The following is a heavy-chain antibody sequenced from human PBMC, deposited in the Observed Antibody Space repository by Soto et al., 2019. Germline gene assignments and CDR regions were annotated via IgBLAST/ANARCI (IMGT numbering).Heavy chain of an antibody. CDR2: ISYDGSNK. CDR1: GFTFSSYG. V-gene: IGHV3-30*03. D-gene: IGHD3-10*01. Sequence: QVQLVESGGGVVQPGRSLRLSCAASGFTFSSYGMHWVRQAPGKGLEWVAVISYDGSNKYYADSVKGRFTISRDNSKNTLYLQMNSLRDEDTAVYYCATGVGLIWFGEHLLGGMDVWGQGTTVTVSS. J-gene: IGHJ6*02. CDR3: ATGVGLIWFGEHLLGGMDV.